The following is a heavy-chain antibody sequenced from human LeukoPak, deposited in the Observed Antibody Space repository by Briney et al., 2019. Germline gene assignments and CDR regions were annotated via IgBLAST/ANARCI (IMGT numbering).Heavy chain of an antibody. CDR1: GGSISSSSYY. J-gene: IGHJ4*02. Sequence: SETLSLTCTVSGGSISSSSYYLGWIRQPPGKGLRWIGSIYYSGSTYYNPSLKSRVTISVDTSKNQFSLKLSSVTAADTAVYYCASWTDGYNTYFDYWGQGTLVTVSS. V-gene: IGHV4-39*01. CDR2: IYYSGST. CDR3: ASWTDGYNTYFDY. D-gene: IGHD5-24*01.